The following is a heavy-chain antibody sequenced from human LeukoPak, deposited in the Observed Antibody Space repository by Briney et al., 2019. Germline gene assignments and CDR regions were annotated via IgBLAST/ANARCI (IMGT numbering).Heavy chain of an antibody. CDR2: INHSGST. CDR1: GGSFSGYY. J-gene: IGHJ5*02. Sequence: SETLSLTCAVYGGSFSGYYWSWIRQPPGKGLEWIGEINHSGSTNYNPSLKSRVTISVDTSKNQFSLKLSSVTAADTAVYYCARGKSTHYDYVWGSFSINWFDPWGQGTPVTVSS. V-gene: IGHV4-34*01. D-gene: IGHD3-16*01. CDR3: ARGKSTHYDYVWGSFSINWFDP.